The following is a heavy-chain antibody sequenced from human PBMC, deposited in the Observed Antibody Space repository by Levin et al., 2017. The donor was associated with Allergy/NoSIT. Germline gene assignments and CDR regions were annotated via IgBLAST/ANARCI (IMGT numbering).Heavy chain of an antibody. V-gene: IGHV3-49*03. J-gene: IGHJ4*02. Sequence: PGGSLRLSCTTSGFSFGDYAMIWFRQAPGKGLEWVGFISSKRYGATPAYAASVKGRFTISRDDSNSIAYLQMNSLNTGDTAVYYCSRLPRNNYVLPFDYWGPGTLVTVSA. CDR2: ISSKRYGATP. D-gene: IGHD1/OR15-1a*01. CDR1: GFSFGDYA. CDR3: SRLPRNNYVLPFDY.